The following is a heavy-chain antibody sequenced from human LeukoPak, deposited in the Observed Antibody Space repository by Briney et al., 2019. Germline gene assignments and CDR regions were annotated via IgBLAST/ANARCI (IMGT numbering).Heavy chain of an antibody. V-gene: IGHV4-59*01. CDR1: GGSMSNYY. J-gene: IGHJ4*02. CDR3: ARFPRY. Sequence: PSGTLSLTCTVSGGSMSNYYWNWIRQPPGKGLEWMGFMYDSGTTNYNPSLKSRVTISVDTSKNQFSLKLSSVTAADTAVYYCARFPRYWGQGILVTVSS. CDR2: MYDSGTT.